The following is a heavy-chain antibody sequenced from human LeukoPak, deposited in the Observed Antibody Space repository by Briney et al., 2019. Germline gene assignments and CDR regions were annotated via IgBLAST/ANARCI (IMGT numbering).Heavy chain of an antibody. Sequence: SETLSLTCTVSGGSISSYYWGWIRQPPGKGLEWIGSIYYSGSTYYNPSLKSRVTISVDTSKNQFSLKLSSVTAADTAVYYCARLRITMVRGVKTYGMDVWGQGTTVTVSS. CDR3: ARLRITMVRGVKTYGMDV. J-gene: IGHJ6*02. V-gene: IGHV4-39*01. CDR2: IYYSGST. D-gene: IGHD3-10*01. CDR1: GGSISSYY.